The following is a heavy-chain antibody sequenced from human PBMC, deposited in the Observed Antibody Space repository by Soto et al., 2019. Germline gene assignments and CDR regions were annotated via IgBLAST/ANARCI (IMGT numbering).Heavy chain of an antibody. Sequence: GGSLRLSCAASGFTFSSYAMHWVRQAPGKGLEWVAVISYDGSNKYYADSVKGRSTISRDNSKNTLYLQMNSLRAEDTAVYYCARDLQQLVRSGGMDVWGQGTTVTVSS. CDR3: ARDLQQLVRSGGMDV. CDR2: ISYDGSNK. CDR1: GFTFSSYA. D-gene: IGHD6-6*01. J-gene: IGHJ6*02. V-gene: IGHV3-30-3*01.